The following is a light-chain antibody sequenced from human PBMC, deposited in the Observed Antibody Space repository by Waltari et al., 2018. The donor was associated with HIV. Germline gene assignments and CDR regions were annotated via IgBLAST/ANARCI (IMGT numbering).Light chain of an antibody. CDR2: GSN. CDR1: SSNIGRSY. J-gene: IGLJ3*02. CDR3: AAWDDSLSGRV. V-gene: IGLV1-47*01. Sequence: QSVLTQPPSASGTPGQRVTISCSGSSSNIGRSYIYWYQQLLGTAPKLLIYGSNQRPSGVPDRFSGSKSGTSASLAISGLRSEDEADYYCAAWDDSLSGRVFGGGTKLTVL.